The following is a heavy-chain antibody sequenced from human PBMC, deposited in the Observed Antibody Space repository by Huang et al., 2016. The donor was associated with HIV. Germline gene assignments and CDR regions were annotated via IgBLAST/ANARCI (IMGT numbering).Heavy chain of an antibody. CDR2: IKQDGSET. Sequence: EVQLVESGGGLVQPGGALRLSCAASGFTFSNYWMSWFRQAPGKGLEWVANIKQDGSETYYVDSVKGRFTISRDNAKNSLYLQMNSLRAEDTAVYYCASQPGPWGQGTLVTVSS. CDR3: ASQPGP. V-gene: IGHV3-7*01. CDR1: GFTFSNYW. J-gene: IGHJ5*02.